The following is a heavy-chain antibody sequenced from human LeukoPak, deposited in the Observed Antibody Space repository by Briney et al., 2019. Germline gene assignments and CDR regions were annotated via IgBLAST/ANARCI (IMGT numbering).Heavy chain of an antibody. D-gene: IGHD3-22*01. Sequence: PGGSLRLSSAASGFAFSSDAMSWVRQAPGKGLEWVSAISGSGGSTYYADSVKGRFTISRDNSKNTLYLQMNSLRAEDTAVYYCAEEPLDSSGYDFGGQGTLVTASS. V-gene: IGHV3-23*01. CDR3: AEEPLDSSGYDF. CDR2: ISGSGGST. CDR1: GFAFSSDA. J-gene: IGHJ4*02.